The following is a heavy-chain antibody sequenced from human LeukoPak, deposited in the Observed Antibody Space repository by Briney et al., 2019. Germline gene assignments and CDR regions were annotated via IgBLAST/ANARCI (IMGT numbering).Heavy chain of an antibody. J-gene: IGHJ4*02. CDR1: GYTFTSYA. CDR3: AREWPDGSGSYYR. CDR2: INAGNGNT. D-gene: IGHD3-10*01. V-gene: IGHV1-3*01. Sequence: GASVKVSCKASGYTFTSYAMHWVRQAPGQRLEWVGWINAGNGNTKYSQKFQGRVTITRDTSAGTAYMELSSLRSEDTAVYYCAREWPDGSGSYYRWGQGTLVTVSS.